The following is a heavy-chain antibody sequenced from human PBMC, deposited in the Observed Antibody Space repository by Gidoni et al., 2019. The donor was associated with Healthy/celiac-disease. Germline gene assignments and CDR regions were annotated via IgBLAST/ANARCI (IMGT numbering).Heavy chain of an antibody. Sequence: QVQLVESGGGVVQPGRSLRLSCAASGFTFSSYGMHWVRQAPGKGLEWVAVISYDGSNKYYADSVKGRFTISRDNSKNTLYLQMNSLRAEDTAVYYCAKPILWFGEWDAFDIWGQGTMVTVSS. J-gene: IGHJ3*02. CDR2: ISYDGSNK. CDR3: AKPILWFGEWDAFDI. V-gene: IGHV3-30*18. CDR1: GFTFSSYG. D-gene: IGHD3-10*01.